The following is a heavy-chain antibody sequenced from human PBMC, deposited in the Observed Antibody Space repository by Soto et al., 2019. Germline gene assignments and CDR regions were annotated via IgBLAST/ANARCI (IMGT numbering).Heavy chain of an antibody. CDR2: ISGSGGST. V-gene: IGHV3-23*01. Sequence: EVQLLESGGGLVQPGGSLRLSSAASGFTFSSYAMSWVRQAPGKGLEWVSAISGSGGSTYYADSVKGRFTISRDNSKNTLDLQMNSLRAEDTAVYYCAGRYCSSTSCYPPFDYWGQGTLVTVSS. CDR3: AGRYCSSTSCYPPFDY. CDR1: GFTFSSYA. D-gene: IGHD2-2*01. J-gene: IGHJ4*02.